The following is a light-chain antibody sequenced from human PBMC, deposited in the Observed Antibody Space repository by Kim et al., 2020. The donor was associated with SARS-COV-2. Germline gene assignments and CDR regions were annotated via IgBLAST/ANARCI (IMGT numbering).Light chain of an antibody. Sequence: LSPGESAPLSCRASQSVGGYVAWYQQKPGRAPRLLIYEASTRATGVPARFSGGGSGADFTLTIAGLEPDDFALYYCQQRSNWPITFGQGTRLEIK. J-gene: IGKJ5*01. CDR2: EAS. CDR3: QQRSNWPIT. CDR1: QSVGGY. V-gene: IGKV3-11*01.